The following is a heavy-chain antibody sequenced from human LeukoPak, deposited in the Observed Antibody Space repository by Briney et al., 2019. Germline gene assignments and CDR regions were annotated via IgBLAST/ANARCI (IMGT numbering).Heavy chain of an antibody. CDR2: ISGSGGST. Sequence: GGSLRLSCAASGFTFSSYGMSWVRQAPGKGLEWVSAISGSGGSTYYADSVKGRFTISRDNSKNTLYLQMNSLRAGDTAVYYCARDRLHYGEYEKTFDYWGQGTLVTVSS. CDR1: GFTFSSYG. CDR3: ARDRLHYGEYEKTFDY. J-gene: IGHJ4*02. D-gene: IGHD4-17*01. V-gene: IGHV3-23*01.